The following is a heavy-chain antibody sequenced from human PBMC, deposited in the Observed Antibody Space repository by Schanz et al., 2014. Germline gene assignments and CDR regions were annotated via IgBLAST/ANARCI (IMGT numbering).Heavy chain of an antibody. J-gene: IGHJ6*02. CDR3: RLWFGELYYGMDV. D-gene: IGHD3-10*01. CDR1: GFTVNTNY. Sequence: EVQLLESGGGLVQPGGSLRLSCAVSGFTVNTNYMSWVRQAPGKGLEWISSMYINSGSTQYADSVKGRFIISRDSSKNTLFLQMNSLRAEDTAVYYCRLWFGELYYGMDVWGQGTTVTVSS. CDR2: MYINSGST. V-gene: IGHV3-53*01.